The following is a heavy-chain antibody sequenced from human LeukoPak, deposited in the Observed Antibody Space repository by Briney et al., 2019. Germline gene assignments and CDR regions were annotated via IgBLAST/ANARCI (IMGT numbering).Heavy chain of an antibody. J-gene: IGHJ4*02. CDR3: ASRVWGSYRYTH. V-gene: IGHV4-59*12. CDR1: GGSISSYY. Sequence: SETLSLTCTVSGGSISSYYWSWIRQPPGKGLEWIGYIYYSGSTNYNPSLKSRVTISVDTSKNQFSLKLSSVTAADTAVYYCASRVWGSYRYTHWGQGTLVTVSS. CDR2: IYYSGST. D-gene: IGHD3-16*02.